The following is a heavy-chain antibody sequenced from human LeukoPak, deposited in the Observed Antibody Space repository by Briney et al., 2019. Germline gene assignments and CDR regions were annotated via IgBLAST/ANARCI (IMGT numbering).Heavy chain of an antibody. CDR2: IKQDGSEK. CDR3: ARGKWELLLYYYYYMDV. V-gene: IGHV3-7*03. D-gene: IGHD1-26*01. Sequence: GGSLRLSCAASGFTFSSYWMSWVRQAPGKGLEWVANIKQDGSEKYYVDSVKGRFTISRDNSKNTLYLQMNSLRAEDTAVYYCARGKWELLLYYYYYMDVWGKGTTVTVSS. CDR1: GFTFSSYW. J-gene: IGHJ6*03.